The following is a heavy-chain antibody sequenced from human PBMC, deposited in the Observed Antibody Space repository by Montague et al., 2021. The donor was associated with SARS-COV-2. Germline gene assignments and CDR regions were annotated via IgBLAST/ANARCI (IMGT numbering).Heavy chain of an antibody. V-gene: IGHV4-34*01. CDR3: ASGIYPSGSYYNRYYYGLNI. CDR2: INHSANT. D-gene: IGHD3-10*01. J-gene: IGHJ6*02. Sequence: SETLSLTCAVYGGSLSGYYWSCIRQPLEKGLEWMGEINHSANTKYNPSLKSPVTISIDTSKNQFSLKMTSVAAADTATYYCASGIYPSGSYYNRYYYGLNIWGPGTTVIVSS. CDR1: GGSLSGYY.